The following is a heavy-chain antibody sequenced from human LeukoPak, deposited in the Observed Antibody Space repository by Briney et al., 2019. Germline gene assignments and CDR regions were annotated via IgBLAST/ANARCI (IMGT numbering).Heavy chain of an antibody. V-gene: IGHV1-18*01. CDR1: GYTFTSYG. D-gene: IGHD4-17*01. Sequence: ASVKVPCKASGYTFTSYGISWVRQAPGQGLEWMGWISAYNGNTNYAQKLQGRVTMTTDTSTSTAYMELRSLRSDDTAVYYCARATTLYGDPEVWGQGTLVTVSS. CDR3: ARATTLYGDPEV. J-gene: IGHJ4*02. CDR2: ISAYNGNT.